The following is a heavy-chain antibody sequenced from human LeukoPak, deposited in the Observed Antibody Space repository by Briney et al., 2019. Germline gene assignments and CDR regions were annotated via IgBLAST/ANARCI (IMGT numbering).Heavy chain of an antibody. CDR2: IYSAGST. V-gene: IGHV3-53*04. CDR1: EFTVSSNY. Sequence: GGSLRLSCAASEFTVSSNYMSWVRQAPGKGLEWVSLIYSAGSTYYADSVKGRFTISRRNSRNTLYLQMNSLGAEDTAVYYCARHIGFDAFDIWGQGTMVTVSS. CDR3: ARHIGFDAFDI. J-gene: IGHJ3*02.